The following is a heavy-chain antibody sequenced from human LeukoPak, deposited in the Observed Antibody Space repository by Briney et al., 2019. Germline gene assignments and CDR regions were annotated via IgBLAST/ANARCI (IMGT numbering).Heavy chain of an antibody. V-gene: IGHV4-4*07. J-gene: IGHJ6*02. Sequence: PSETLSLTCTVSGGSISSYYWSWIRQPAGKGLEWIGRIYTSGSTNYNPSLKSRVTISVDTSKNQFSLKLSSVTAADTAVYYCARKAAAGTRDYYYYYGMDVWGQGTTVTVSS. CDR2: IYTSGST. CDR3: ARKAAAGTRDYYYYYGMDV. D-gene: IGHD6-13*01. CDR1: GGSISSYY.